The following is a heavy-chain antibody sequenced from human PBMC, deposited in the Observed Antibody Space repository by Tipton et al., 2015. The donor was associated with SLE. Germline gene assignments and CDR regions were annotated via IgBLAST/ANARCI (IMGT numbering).Heavy chain of an antibody. CDR1: GYSISSGYF. CDR3: ARGPMVFGGFDHYYYMDV. D-gene: IGHD2-8*01. Sequence: TLSLTCTVSGYSISSGYFWGWVRQPPGKGLEYLASLYHSGDTYYNPSLRSRLTISMDTSKNQFSLTLRSVAAADTAVYYCARGPMVFGGFDHYYYMDVWGKGTTVTVSS. CDR2: LYHSGDT. V-gene: IGHV4-38-2*02. J-gene: IGHJ6*03.